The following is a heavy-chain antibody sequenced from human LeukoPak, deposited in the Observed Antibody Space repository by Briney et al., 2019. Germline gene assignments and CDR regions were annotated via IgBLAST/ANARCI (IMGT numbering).Heavy chain of an antibody. CDR3: ATDRMIAARPNFDY. CDR2: IYSGGST. Sequence: GGSLRLSCAASGFTVSSNYMSWVRQAPGKGLEWVSVIYSGGSTYYADSVKGRFTISRDNSKNTPYLQMNSLRSEDTAVYYCATDRMIAARPNFDYWGQGTLVTVSS. V-gene: IGHV3-53*05. J-gene: IGHJ4*02. CDR1: GFTVSSNY. D-gene: IGHD6-6*01.